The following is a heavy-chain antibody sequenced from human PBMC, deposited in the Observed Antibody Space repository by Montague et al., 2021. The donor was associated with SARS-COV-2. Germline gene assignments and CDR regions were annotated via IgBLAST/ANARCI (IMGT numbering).Heavy chain of an antibody. CDR1: GDSISRSHYF. Sequence: SQTQSLTYSVSGDSISRSHYFWAWIRQPPGMGLEWIGSIYFTGKTYYHPSLKSRVTISIDTSKNHFSLRLRSVTASDTATYFCARHSVSEDGTFFRSYFDPWGQGAQVIVSS. V-gene: IGHV4-39*01. CDR3: ARHSVSEDGTFFRSYFDP. D-gene: IGHD1-1*01. J-gene: IGHJ5*02. CDR2: IYFTGKT.